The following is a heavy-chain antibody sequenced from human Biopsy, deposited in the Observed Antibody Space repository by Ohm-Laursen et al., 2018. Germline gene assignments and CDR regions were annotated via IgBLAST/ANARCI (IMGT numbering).Heavy chain of an antibody. D-gene: IGHD3-22*01. V-gene: IGHV3-11*01. CDR1: GFTFSDYY. CDR2: ISSSGSTI. J-gene: IGHJ3*02. Sequence: SLRLSCTASGFTFSDYYMSWIRQAPGKGLEWVSYISSSGSTIYYADSVKGRFTISRDNAKNSLYLQMNSLRAEDTAVYYYARGNYYYDSSGLESYDAFDIWGQGTMVTVSS. CDR3: ARGNYYYDSSGLESYDAFDI.